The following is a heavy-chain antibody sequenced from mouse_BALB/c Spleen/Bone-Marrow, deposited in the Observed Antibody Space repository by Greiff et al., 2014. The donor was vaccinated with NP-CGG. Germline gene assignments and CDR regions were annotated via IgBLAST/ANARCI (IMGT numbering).Heavy chain of an antibody. CDR1: GFTFSSFA. J-gene: IGHJ2*01. D-gene: IGHD1-1*01. CDR3: ARSGSSSGYFDY. Sequence: VQLKESGGGLVQPGGSRKLSCAASGFTFSSFAMHWVRQAPEKGLEWVAYISSGSSTIYYADTVMGRFTISRDNPKNTLFLQMTSLRSEDTAMYYCARSGSSSGYFDYGGQGTTLTVSS. V-gene: IGHV5-17*02. CDR2: ISSGSSTI.